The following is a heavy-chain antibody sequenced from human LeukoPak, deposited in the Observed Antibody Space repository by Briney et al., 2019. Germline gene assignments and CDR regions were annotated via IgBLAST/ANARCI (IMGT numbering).Heavy chain of an antibody. V-gene: IGHV4-39*02. D-gene: IGHD3-10*01. CDR3: ALHYGSGSYFDY. J-gene: IGHJ4*02. Sequence: PSETLSLTCTVSGGSISSSSYYWGWIRQPPGKGLEWIGSIYYSGSPYYNPSLKSRVTISVDTSKNHFSLKLSSVTAADTAVYYCALHYGSGSYFDYWGQGTPVTVSA. CDR1: GGSISSSSYY. CDR2: IYYSGSP.